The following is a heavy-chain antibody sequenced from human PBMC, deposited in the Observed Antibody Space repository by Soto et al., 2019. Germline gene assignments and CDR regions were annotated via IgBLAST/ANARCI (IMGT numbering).Heavy chain of an antibody. CDR1: GFTFSSYA. D-gene: IGHD3-22*01. CDR3: AKDRGTVIVVVITAFDY. J-gene: IGHJ4*02. Sequence: PGGSLRLSCAASGFTFSSYAMSWVRQAPGKGLEWVSAISGSGGSTYYADSVKGRFTISRDNSKNTLYLQMNSLRAEDTAVYYCAKDRGTVIVVVITAFDYWGQGTLVTVSS. CDR2: ISGSGGST. V-gene: IGHV3-23*01.